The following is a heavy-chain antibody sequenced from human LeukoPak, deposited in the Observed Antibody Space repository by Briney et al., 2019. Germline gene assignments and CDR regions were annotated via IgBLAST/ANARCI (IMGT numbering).Heavy chain of an antibody. CDR3: AKDYYDSSGYYLDY. V-gene: IGHV4-39*07. CDR1: GGSISSSSYY. Sequence: SETLSLTCTVSGGSISSSSYYWGWIRQPPGKGLEWIESIYYSGSTYYNPSLKSRVTISVDTSKNQFSLKLSSVTAADTAVYYCAKDYYDSSGYYLDYWGQGTLVTVSS. D-gene: IGHD3-22*01. CDR2: IYYSGST. J-gene: IGHJ4*02.